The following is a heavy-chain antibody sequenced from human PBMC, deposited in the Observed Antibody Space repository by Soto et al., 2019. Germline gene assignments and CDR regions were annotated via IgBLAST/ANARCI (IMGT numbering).Heavy chain of an antibody. V-gene: IGHV3-7*01. CDR3: ASGPR. J-gene: IGHJ4*02. CDR2: INTDGSVK. CDR1: GFTFSDSW. Sequence: EVRLVESGGGLVQPGESLRLSCAASGFTFSDSWMSWVRQAPGKGLEWVANINTDGSVKSYVASVEGRFTISRDNTNSSLFLQMTGLRGDDTAIYYCASGPRWGQGTLVTVSS.